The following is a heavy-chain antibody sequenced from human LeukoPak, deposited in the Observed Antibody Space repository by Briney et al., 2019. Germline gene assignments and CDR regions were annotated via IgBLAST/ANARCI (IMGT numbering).Heavy chain of an antibody. J-gene: IGHJ3*02. CDR3: ARDRDGYNHASDI. V-gene: IGHV3-21*06. Sequence: GGSLRLSCAASGFTFSSYTMNWVRQAPGKGLEWVSSISSSSSSLYFADSVKGRFTISRDNTKNSLYLQMNSLRGEDTAVYYCARDRDGYNHASDIWGQGTMVTVS. CDR1: GFTFSSYT. CDR2: ISSSSSSL. D-gene: IGHD5-24*01.